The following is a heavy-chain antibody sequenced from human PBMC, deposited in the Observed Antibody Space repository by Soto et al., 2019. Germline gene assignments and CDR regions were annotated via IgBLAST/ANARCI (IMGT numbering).Heavy chain of an antibody. D-gene: IGHD3-10*01. Sequence: VASVKVSCKASGYTFTGYYIHWVRQAPGQGLEWMGWINPNSGDTNYAQKFQGRVTMTRDTSISTAYMELSRLRSDDTAVYYCARDYGSGSYYTGDLDYWGQGTLVTVSS. CDR2: INPNSGDT. V-gene: IGHV1-2*02. J-gene: IGHJ4*02. CDR3: ARDYGSGSYYTGDLDY. CDR1: GYTFTGYY.